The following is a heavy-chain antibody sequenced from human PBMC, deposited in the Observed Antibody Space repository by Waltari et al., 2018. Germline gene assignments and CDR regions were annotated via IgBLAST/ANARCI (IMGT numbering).Heavy chain of an antibody. D-gene: IGHD6-13*01. J-gene: IGHJ3*02. CDR1: GFTFSSYW. V-gene: IGHV3-7*01. CDR2: IKQDGSEK. CDR3: ARGSSSWSHGPDAFDI. Sequence: EVQLVESGGGLVQPGGSLRLSCAAAGFTFSSYWMSWVRQDPGKGLEWVANIKQDGSEKYYVDSVKGRFTISRDNAKNSLYLQMNSLRAEDTAVYYCARGSSSWSHGPDAFDIWGQGTMVTVSS.